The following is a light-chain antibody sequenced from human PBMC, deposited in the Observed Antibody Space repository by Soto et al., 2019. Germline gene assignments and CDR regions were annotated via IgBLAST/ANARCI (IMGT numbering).Light chain of an antibody. V-gene: IGKV1-5*01. CDR3: QHYSGYSPWT. CDR1: QSINYW. CDR2: DAS. Sequence: DIQMTQSPSTLSASVGDRVTITCRASQSINYWLAWYQQRPGKAPKLLIYDASTLHSGAPSRFSGSGSGTDFTLTITDLQPDDFATYYCQHYSGYSPWTFGLGTKVDIK. J-gene: IGKJ1*01.